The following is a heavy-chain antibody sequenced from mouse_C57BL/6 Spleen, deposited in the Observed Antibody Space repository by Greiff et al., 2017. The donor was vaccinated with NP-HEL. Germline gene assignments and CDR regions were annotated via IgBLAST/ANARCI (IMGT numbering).Heavy chain of an antibody. CDR1: GFNIKDYY. CDR2: IDPEDGDT. J-gene: IGHJ3*01. CDR3: TTSATTVVDPWFAY. D-gene: IGHD1-1*01. Sequence: VQLKQSGAELVRPGASVKLSCTASGFNIKDYYMHWVKQRPEQGLEWIGRIDPEDGDTEYAPKFQGKATMTADTSSNTAYLQLSSLTSEDTAVYYCTTSATTVVDPWFAYWGQGTLVTVSA. V-gene: IGHV14-1*01.